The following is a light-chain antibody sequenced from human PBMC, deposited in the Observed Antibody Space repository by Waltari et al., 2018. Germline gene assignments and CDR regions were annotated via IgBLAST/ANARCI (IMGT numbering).Light chain of an antibody. CDR1: QGIRYD. CDR3: LQDYNYPWT. CDR2: AAS. Sequence: AIQMTQSPSSLSASVGDTVTITCRASQGIRYDLGWYQQKPGKAPKLLIYAASSLQSGVPSRFSGGGAGTEFTLTISSLQPEDFATYYCLQDYNYPWTFGQGTKVEIK. J-gene: IGKJ1*01. V-gene: IGKV1-6*01.